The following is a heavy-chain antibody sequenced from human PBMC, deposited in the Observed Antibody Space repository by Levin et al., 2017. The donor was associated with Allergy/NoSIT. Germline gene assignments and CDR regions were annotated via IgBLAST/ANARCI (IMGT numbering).Heavy chain of an antibody. J-gene: IGHJ5*02. CDR2: ISNHGGRT. V-gene: IGHV3-64D*06. Sequence: GGSLRLSCSASGFTFSGYTMQWVRQAPGKELESVSAISNHGGRTYYKDSVKGRFTISRDNSKNTVYLQMSSLRTEDTALYYCVKNGDFGELGSWGQGTLVTVSS. CDR1: GFTFSGYT. D-gene: IGHD4-17*01. CDR3: VKNGDFGELGS.